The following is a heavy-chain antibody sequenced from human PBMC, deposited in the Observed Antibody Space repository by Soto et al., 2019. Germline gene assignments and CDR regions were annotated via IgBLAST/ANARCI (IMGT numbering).Heavy chain of an antibody. CDR1: GFTFSSYA. Sequence: PGGSLRLSCAASGFTFSSYAMQWVRQAPGKGLERVAVIWYDGSNKYYADSVKGRFTISRDNSKNTLYLKMNSLRAEDTAVYYCARDKSRGWYGNAAFDIWGQGTMVTVPS. J-gene: IGHJ3*02. V-gene: IGHV3-33*08. CDR3: ARDKSRGWYGNAAFDI. CDR2: IWYDGSNK. D-gene: IGHD6-19*01.